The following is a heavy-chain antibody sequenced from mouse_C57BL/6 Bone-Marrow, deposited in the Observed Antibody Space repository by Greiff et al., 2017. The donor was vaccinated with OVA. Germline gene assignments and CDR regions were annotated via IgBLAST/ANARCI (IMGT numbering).Heavy chain of an antibody. Sequence: VQLQQSGPELVKPGASVKISCKASGYAFSSSWMNWVKQRPGKGLEWIGRIYPGDGDTNYNGKFKGKATLTADKSSSTAYMQLSSLTSEDSAVYFCARSSSVKDLLDYWGQGTTLTVSS. J-gene: IGHJ2*01. CDR2: IYPGDGDT. CDR1: GYAFSSSW. V-gene: IGHV1-82*01. CDR3: ARSSSVKDLLDY. D-gene: IGHD3-2*02.